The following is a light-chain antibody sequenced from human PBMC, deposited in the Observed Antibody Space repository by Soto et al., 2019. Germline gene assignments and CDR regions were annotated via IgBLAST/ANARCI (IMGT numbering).Light chain of an antibody. Sequence: DIQMTQSPSFLSASVGDRVTITCRASQSIGKHLNWYQQKPGKAPNLLIYASSSLQTGVPSRFSGSGSGTDFTLTISSLQPEDFAPYFCQQSFRSPYTFGQGTKLEIK. CDR2: ASS. V-gene: IGKV1-39*01. J-gene: IGKJ2*01. CDR3: QQSFRSPYT. CDR1: QSIGKH.